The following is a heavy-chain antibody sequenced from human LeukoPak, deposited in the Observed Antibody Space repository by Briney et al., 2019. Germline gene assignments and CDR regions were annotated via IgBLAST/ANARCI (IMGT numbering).Heavy chain of an antibody. CDR1: GFTFSSYA. V-gene: IGHV3-64*01. D-gene: IGHD3-16*01. CDR2: ISSNGGST. CDR3: ARSPFAASNAFDI. J-gene: IGHJ3*02. Sequence: GGSLRLSCAASGFTFSSYAMHWVRQAPGKGLEYVSAISSNGGSTYYANPVKGRFTISRDNSKNTLYLQMGSLRAEDMAVYYCARSPFAASNAFDICGQGTMVTVSS.